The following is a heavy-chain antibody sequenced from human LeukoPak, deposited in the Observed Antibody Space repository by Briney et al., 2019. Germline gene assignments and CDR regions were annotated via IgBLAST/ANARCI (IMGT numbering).Heavy chain of an antibody. CDR3: ARLIGDRTIYDY. V-gene: IGHV3-7*01. D-gene: IGHD6-6*01. CDR1: GFISRTHW. CDR2: INQGGGDT. J-gene: IGHJ4*02. Sequence: GGSLRLSCAGSGFISRTHWMSWVRQAPGKGLEWVASINQGGGDTYYVESVKGRFTISRDNAMNSFFLQMNSLRAEDTAVYYCARLIGDRTIYDYWGQGTLVTVSS.